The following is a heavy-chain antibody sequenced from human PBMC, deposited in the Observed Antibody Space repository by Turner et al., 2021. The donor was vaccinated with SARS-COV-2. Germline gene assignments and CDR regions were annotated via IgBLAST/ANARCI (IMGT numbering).Heavy chain of an antibody. V-gene: IGHV3-21*01. CDR3: AKVRVDVSKRSDAFDI. D-gene: IGHD5-12*01. CDR2: ISSSGKNV. Sequence: EVQVVESGGGLVKPGGYLRLSCAASGFACNIYSMNWVRQAPGKGLEWVSAISSSGKNVYYADSVKGRFTISRDNAKSSLYLQMNSLRVEDTALYYCAKVRVDVSKRSDAFDIWGQGTMVTVSS. J-gene: IGHJ3*02. CDR1: GFACNIYS.